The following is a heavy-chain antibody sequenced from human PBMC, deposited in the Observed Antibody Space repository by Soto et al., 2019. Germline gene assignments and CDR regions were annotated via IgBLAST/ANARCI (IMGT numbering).Heavy chain of an antibody. CDR3: ARHTRNQFDP. Sequence: QLQLQESGPGLVKPSETLSLTCTVSGDSMTSSSYYWGWIRQPPGKGLEWIGSIYYSERTSYNSGSTYYSPSLKSRVTISGDTSKCQFSLKLSSVTAADTAVYYCARHTRNQFDPWGQGTLVTVSS. J-gene: IGHJ5*02. CDR1: GDSMTSSSYY. V-gene: IGHV4-39*01. CDR2: IYYSERTSYNSGST.